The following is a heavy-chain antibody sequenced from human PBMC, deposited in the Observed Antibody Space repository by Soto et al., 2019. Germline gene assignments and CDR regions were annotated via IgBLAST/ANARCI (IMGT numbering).Heavy chain of an antibody. CDR3: ARGGSSSENGMDV. V-gene: IGHV3-48*02. CDR1: GFTFSTYS. D-gene: IGHD6-6*01. J-gene: IGHJ6*02. CDR2: ISSRSYTI. Sequence: EVKLVESGGDLVQPGGSLRLSCAASGFTFSTYSMNWVRQAPGKGLEWVSYISSRSYTIYYVDSVKGRFTSSSNNAKNSLYLPMNGLRDEDTAVYYCARGGSSSENGMDVWGQGATVTVSS.